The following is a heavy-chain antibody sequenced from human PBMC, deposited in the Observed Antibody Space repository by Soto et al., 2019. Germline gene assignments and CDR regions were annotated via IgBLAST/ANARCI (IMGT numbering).Heavy chain of an antibody. CDR2: IYYSGRT. J-gene: IGHJ4*02. Sequence: PSETLSLTCIVSGESISSSSYYWGWIRQPPGKGLEWIGIIYYSGRTYYNPSFKSRVTISIDTSKNQFSRKLSSVTATDTAVYYCARQRTTVVTQAYFDHWGQGALVTVSS. D-gene: IGHD2-21*02. V-gene: IGHV4-39*01. CDR1: GESISSSSYY. CDR3: ARQRTTVVTQAYFDH.